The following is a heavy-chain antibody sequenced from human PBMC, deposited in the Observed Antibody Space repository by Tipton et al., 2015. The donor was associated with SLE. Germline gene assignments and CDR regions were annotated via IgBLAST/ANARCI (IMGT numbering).Heavy chain of an antibody. CDR3: ARDSEGDGLNGFDY. J-gene: IGHJ4*02. Sequence: GSLRLSCEASGFSFNEYTMNWVRQAPGKGLEWLSSISSSSMSIYHADSMKGRFTISRDNAKNSPFLQLGSLRAEDTALYYCARDSEGDGLNGFDYWGQGTLVTVSS. V-gene: IGHV3-21*03. D-gene: IGHD2-8*01. CDR1: GFSFNEYT. CDR2: ISSSSMSI.